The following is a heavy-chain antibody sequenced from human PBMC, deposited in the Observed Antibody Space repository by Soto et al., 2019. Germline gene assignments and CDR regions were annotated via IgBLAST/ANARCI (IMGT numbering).Heavy chain of an antibody. Sequence: ASVKVSCKASGYTFTSYGISWVRQAPGQGLEWMGWISAYNGNTNYAQKLQGRVTMTTDTSTSTAYMELRSLRPDDTAVYYCASGLGSGCYVAFGYYYYGIDVCGQGTPVTVSS. J-gene: IGHJ6*02. CDR2: ISAYNGNT. CDR3: ASGLGSGCYVAFGYYYYGIDV. V-gene: IGHV1-18*01. CDR1: GYTFTSYG. D-gene: IGHD6-19*01.